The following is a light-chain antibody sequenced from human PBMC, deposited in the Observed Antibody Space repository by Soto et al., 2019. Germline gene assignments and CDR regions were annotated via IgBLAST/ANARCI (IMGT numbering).Light chain of an antibody. J-gene: IGKJ1*01. CDR3: QPSFNSPRT. CDR1: QSISSW. V-gene: IGKV1-39*01. Sequence: DIQMTQSPSTLAASVGDRVTITCRASQSISSWLAGYQQKPGKAAKLLIYAASSLQSGVPPRLSDTRSGTDLTLTLSRLQPEDFAIYYCQPSFNSPRTFGPGTKVDI. CDR2: AAS.